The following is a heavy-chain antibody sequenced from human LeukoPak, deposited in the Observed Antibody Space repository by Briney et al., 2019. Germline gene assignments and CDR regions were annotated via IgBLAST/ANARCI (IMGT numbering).Heavy chain of an antibody. CDR2: ISYDGSNK. Sequence: GASLRLSCAASGCTFSSYAMSWVRQAPGKGLEWVAVISYDGSNKYYADSVKGRFTISRDNSKTTLYLQMNSLRAEDTAVYYCARGKGEYFDYWGQGTLVTVSS. CDR1: GCTFSSYA. J-gene: IGHJ4*02. CDR3: ARGKGEYFDY. D-gene: IGHD3-16*01. V-gene: IGHV3-30*04.